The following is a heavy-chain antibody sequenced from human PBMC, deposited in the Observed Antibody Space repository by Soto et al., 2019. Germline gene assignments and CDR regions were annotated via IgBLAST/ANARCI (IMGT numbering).Heavy chain of an antibody. V-gene: IGHV3-48*03. CDR3: ARTMYSNRGWFDP. CDR2: ITSSGSLI. D-gene: IGHD6-13*01. Sequence: GGSLRLSCAASGFTFSSYDMNWVRQAPGKGLEWVSYITSSGSLIYYADSVRGRFTVSRDNAKNSLYLQMNSLRAEDTGVYYCARTMYSNRGWFDPWGQGTLVTVSS. J-gene: IGHJ5*02. CDR1: GFTFSSYD.